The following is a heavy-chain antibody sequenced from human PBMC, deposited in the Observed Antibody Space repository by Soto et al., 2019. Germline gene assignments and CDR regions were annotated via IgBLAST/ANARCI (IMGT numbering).Heavy chain of an antibody. CDR1: GYTFTSYG. CDR2: ISAYNGNT. D-gene: IGHD3-9*01. V-gene: IGHV1-18*01. CDR3: ARVHGTYHDLLTGLWGGHFEY. J-gene: IGHJ4*02. Sequence: GASVKVSCKASGYTFTSYGISWVRQAPGQGLEWMGWISAYNGNTKNAQSFQGRVTMTSDTSTSTMYMELSNLRSEDTAVFYCARVHGTYHDLLTGLWGGHFEYWGQGTQVTVSS.